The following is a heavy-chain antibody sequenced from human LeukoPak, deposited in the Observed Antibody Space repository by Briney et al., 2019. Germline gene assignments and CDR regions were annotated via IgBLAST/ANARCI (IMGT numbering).Heavy chain of an antibody. Sequence: ASVKVSCKASGGTFSSYAISWVRQAPGQGLEWMGRIIPILGIANYAQKFQGRVTITADKSTSTAYMELSSLRSEDTAVYYCARPQGYSGYDFPGHAFDIWGQGTMVTVSS. CDR2: IIPILGIA. CDR3: ARPQGYSGYDFPGHAFDI. J-gene: IGHJ3*02. CDR1: GGTFSSYA. V-gene: IGHV1-69*04. D-gene: IGHD5-12*01.